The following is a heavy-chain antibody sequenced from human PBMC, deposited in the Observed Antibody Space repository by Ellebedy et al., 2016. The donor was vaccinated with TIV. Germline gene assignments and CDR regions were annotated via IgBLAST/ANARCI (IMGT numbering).Heavy chain of an antibody. CDR2: ISTDWSST. J-gene: IGHJ3*01. CDR3: AKGKGSSDAFDF. V-gene: IGHV3-74*01. CDR1: GFSFRSYW. Sequence: GGSLRLXCAASGFSFRSYWMHWVRQAPGKGLVWVSRISTDWSSTNYADSVKGRFTISRDNSNNILYLQMNSLRGEDTAMYYCAKGKGSSDAFDFWGQGTMVTVS.